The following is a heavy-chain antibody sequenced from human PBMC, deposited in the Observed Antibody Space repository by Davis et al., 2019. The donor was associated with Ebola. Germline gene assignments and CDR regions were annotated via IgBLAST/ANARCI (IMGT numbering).Heavy chain of an antibody. J-gene: IGHJ4*02. CDR1: GYTFSRYT. Sequence: PGGSLRLSCVVSGYTFSRYTMNWVRQAPGKGLEWISYITSSSNIIYYADSVKARFTISRDNAKNSLYLQMNSLRDEDTAVYYCARDREGSGDFDYWGQGTLVTVSS. CDR3: ARDREGSGDFDY. D-gene: IGHD3-10*01. CDR2: ITSSSNII. V-gene: IGHV3-48*02.